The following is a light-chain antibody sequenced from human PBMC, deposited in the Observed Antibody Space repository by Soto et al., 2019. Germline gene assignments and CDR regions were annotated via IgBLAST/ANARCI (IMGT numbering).Light chain of an antibody. CDR2: WSS. CDR1: QSAFYSSNSYNN. J-gene: IGKJ4*01. CDR3: SQYYCAPFT. Sequence: DIVMTQSPDSLAVSLGARATITCKSSQSAFYSSNSYNNLAWYQQKLGQPPKVLVYWSSTRESWVPDPFSGSRFGRDFTLTIISPQADDVAVDSCSQYYCAPFTVSGSSKVDIK. V-gene: IGKV4-1*01.